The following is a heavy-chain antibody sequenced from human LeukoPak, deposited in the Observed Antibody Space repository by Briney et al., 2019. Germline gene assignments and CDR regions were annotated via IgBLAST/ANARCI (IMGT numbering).Heavy chain of an antibody. J-gene: IGHJ5*01. V-gene: IGHV3-48*04. CDR3: ARDNWVDC. Sequence: GGSLRLSCAASGLTFSKYRMTWVRQAPGKGLEWVPFIDTSSTTMYYTDSVKGRFTISRDNAKNSLYLQMNSLKVEDTAIYYCARDNWVDCWGQGTLVTVSS. CDR2: IDTSSTTM. CDR1: GLTFSKYR.